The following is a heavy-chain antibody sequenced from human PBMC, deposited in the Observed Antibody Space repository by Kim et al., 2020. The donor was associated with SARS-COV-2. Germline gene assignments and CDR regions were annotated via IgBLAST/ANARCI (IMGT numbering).Heavy chain of an antibody. D-gene: IGHD3-10*01. CDR1: GGSISSYY. Sequence: SETLSLTCTVSGGSISSYYWSWIRQPPGRGLEWIGYTYYSGSTNYNPSLKSRVTISVDTSKNQFSLKLSSVTAADTAVYYCARFGELSFDPWGQGTLVTVSS. CDR2: TYYSGST. J-gene: IGHJ5*02. V-gene: IGHV4-59*01. CDR3: ARFGELSFDP.